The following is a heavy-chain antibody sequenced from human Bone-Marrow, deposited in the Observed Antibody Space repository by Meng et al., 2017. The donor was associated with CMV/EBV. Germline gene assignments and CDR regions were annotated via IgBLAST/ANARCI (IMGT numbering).Heavy chain of an antibody. CDR2: INHSGST. J-gene: IGHJ6*02. CDR1: GGSFSGYY. V-gene: IGHV4-34*01. Sequence: GSLRLSCAVYGGSFSGYYWSWIRQPPGKGLEWIGEINHSGSTNYNPSLKSRVTISVDTSKNQFSLKLSSVTAADTAVYYCARGGYCSSTSCYRGVVRSYYYYGMDVWGQGTTVTV. CDR3: ARGGYCSSTSCYRGVVRSYYYYGMDV. D-gene: IGHD2-2*02.